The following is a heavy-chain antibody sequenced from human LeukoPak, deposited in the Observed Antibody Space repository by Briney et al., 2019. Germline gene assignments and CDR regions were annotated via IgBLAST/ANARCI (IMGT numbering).Heavy chain of an antibody. CDR3: ARSGSGWYATRYMDV. CDR2: IKHTGST. D-gene: IGHD6-19*01. Sequence: SETLSLTCAVYGGSFSGYYWSWIRQPPGKGLEWIGEIKHTGSTNYNTSLKSRVTLSVDTSKNQFSLKLSSVTAADTAVYYCARSGSGWYATRYMDVWGKGTTVTVSS. CDR1: GGSFSGYY. V-gene: IGHV4-34*01. J-gene: IGHJ6*03.